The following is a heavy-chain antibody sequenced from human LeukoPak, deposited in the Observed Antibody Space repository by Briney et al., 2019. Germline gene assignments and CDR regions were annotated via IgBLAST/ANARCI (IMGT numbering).Heavy chain of an antibody. J-gene: IGHJ4*02. CDR2: IKQDGSEK. CDR1: GFTFSSYW. D-gene: IGHD2-2*01. CDR3: ARDGGGEYQLLYYFDY. Sequence: PGGSLRLSCAASGFTFSSYWMSWVRQAPGKGLEWVANIKQDGSEKYYVDSVKGRFTISRDNAKNSLYLQMNSLRAEDTAVYYCARDGGGEYQLLYYFDYWGQGTLVNASS. V-gene: IGHV3-7*01.